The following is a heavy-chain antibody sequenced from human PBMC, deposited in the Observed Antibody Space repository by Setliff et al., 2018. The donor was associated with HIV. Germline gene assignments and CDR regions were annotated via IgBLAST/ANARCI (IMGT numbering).Heavy chain of an antibody. J-gene: IGHJ4*02. Sequence: SETLSLTCAVSGDSITNDNYYWGWIRQPPGKGLEWIGSFHYGGSANYNPSLKSRVDISVDTSKNQFSLRLTSVTAADTAVYFCASPSDYYENSGLDYWGQGALVTVSS. V-gene: IGHV4-39*01. CDR1: GDSITNDNYY. CDR2: FHYGGSA. D-gene: IGHD3-22*01. CDR3: ASPSDYYENSGLDY.